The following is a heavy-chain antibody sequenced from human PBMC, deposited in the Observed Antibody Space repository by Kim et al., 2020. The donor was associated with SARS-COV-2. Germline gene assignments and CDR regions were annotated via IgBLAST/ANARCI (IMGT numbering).Heavy chain of an antibody. CDR3: AIVRHDYGDYVFDY. Sequence: GGSLRLSCAASGFTVSSNYMSWVRQAPGKGLEWVSVIYSGGNTYYADSVKGRFTISRDNSKNTLYLQMNSLRAEDTALYYCAIVRHDYGDYVFDYWGQGTLVTVSS. D-gene: IGHD4-17*01. CDR2: IYSGGNT. CDR1: GFTVSSNY. J-gene: IGHJ4*02. V-gene: IGHV3-53*01.